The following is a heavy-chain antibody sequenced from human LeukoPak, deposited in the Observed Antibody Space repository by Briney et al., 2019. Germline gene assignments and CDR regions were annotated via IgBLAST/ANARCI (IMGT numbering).Heavy chain of an antibody. CDR1: GGSIRSYY. Sequence: SETLSLTCTVSGGSIRSYYRSWIRQPPGKGLEWIGYIYYSGSTNYNPSLKSRVTISVDTSKNQFSLKLSSVTAADTAVYYCARASMITFGGVITYYFDYWGQGTLVTVSS. J-gene: IGHJ4*02. V-gene: IGHV4-59*01. D-gene: IGHD3-16*02. CDR2: IYYSGST. CDR3: ARASMITFGGVITYYFDY.